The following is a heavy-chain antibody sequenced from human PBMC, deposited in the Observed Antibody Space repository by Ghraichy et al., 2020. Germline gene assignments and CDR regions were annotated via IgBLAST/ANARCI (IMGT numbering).Heavy chain of an antibody. V-gene: IGHV3-11*01. CDR3: ARHNEVIAAGPLDVDWFDP. CDR2: VSPSGSTI. D-gene: IGHD6-13*01. J-gene: IGHJ5*02. CDR1: GFTFSDYY. Sequence: GESLNISCAASGFTFSDYYMSWIRQAPGKGLEWVSYVSPSGSTIDYSDSVKGRFIISRDNAKNSLSLQMNSLRADDAAVYYCARHNEVIAAGPLDVDWFDPWGQGTLVTVSS.